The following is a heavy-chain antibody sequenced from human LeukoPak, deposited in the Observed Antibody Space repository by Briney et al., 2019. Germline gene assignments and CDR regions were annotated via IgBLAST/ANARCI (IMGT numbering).Heavy chain of an antibody. CDR2: INPNSGGT. V-gene: IGHV1-2*02. Sequence: GASVKVSCKASGYTFTGYYMRWVRQAPGQGLEWMGWINPNSGGTNYAQKFQGRVTMTRDTSISTAYMELSRLRSDDTAVYYCARDRSTIFGVAKDWFDPWGQGTLVTVSS. CDR3: ARDRSTIFGVAKDWFDP. CDR1: GYTFTGYY. D-gene: IGHD3-3*01. J-gene: IGHJ5*02.